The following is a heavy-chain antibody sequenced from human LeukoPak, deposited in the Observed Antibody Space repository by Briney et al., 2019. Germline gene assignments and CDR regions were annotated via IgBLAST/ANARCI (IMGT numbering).Heavy chain of an antibody. D-gene: IGHD1-26*01. J-gene: IGHJ4*02. CDR2: ISYDGSNK. CDR1: GFTFSSYA. Sequence: GRSLRLSCAASGFTFSSYAMHWVRQAPGKGLEWVAVISYDGSNKYYADSVKGRFTISRDNSKNTLYLQMDSLRVEDMAVYYCTQWELSTLLDYWGQGTLVTVSS. CDR3: TQWELSTLLDY. V-gene: IGHV3-30-3*01.